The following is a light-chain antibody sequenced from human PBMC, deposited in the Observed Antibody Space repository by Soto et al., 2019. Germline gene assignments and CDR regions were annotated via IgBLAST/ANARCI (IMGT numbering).Light chain of an antibody. CDR3: QQYNNWWGT. Sequence: EIVMTQSPAPLSVSPGERATLSCRASQSVSSNLAWYQQKPGQAPRLLIYGASTRATGIPARFSGSGSGTEFTLTISSLQSEDFAVYYCQQYNNWWGTFGQGTKVEIK. CDR2: GAS. CDR1: QSVSSN. V-gene: IGKV3-15*01. J-gene: IGKJ1*01.